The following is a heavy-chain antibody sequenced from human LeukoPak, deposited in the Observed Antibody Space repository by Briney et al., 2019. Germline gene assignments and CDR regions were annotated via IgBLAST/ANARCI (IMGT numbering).Heavy chain of an antibody. CDR1: GGSINSGGYF. CDR2: IYYTRST. D-gene: IGHD2-8*02. V-gene: IGHV4-31*03. Sequence: PSETLSLTCTVSGGSINSGGYFWNWIRQHPGRGLEWIGSIYYTRSTSYYPSLKSRLTISIATSKNQFSLRLNSVIAADTAVYYCARERFAGGYRYLDYWGQGTLVTVSS. CDR3: ARERFAGGYRYLDY. J-gene: IGHJ4*02.